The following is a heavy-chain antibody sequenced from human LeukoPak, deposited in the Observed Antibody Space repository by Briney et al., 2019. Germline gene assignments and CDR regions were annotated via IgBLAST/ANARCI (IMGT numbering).Heavy chain of an antibody. CDR3: ASSVVGATYYYYGMDV. Sequence: PGGSLRLSCAASGFTFSSYAMSWVRQAPGKGLEWVSTISSSGGSTYYADSVKGRFTISRDNSKNTLYLQMNSLRAEDTAVYYCASSVVGATYYYYGMDVWGQGTTVTVSS. D-gene: IGHD1-26*01. J-gene: IGHJ6*02. CDR1: GFTFSSYA. V-gene: IGHV3-23*01. CDR2: ISSSGGST.